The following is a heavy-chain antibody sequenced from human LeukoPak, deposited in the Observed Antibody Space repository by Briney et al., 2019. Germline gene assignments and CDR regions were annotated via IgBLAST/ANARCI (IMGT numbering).Heavy chain of an antibody. Sequence: GGSLRLSCVASGFAIATYGMSWVRQAPGKGLEWVSVVGESVHTTHYADSVKGRFFISRDNSKNTVHLEMNSLRAEDTAVYYCAKDSFIVVRGVGSDDGFAVWGQGTMVTVSS. CDR1: GFAIATYG. CDR2: VGESVHTT. V-gene: IGHV3-23*01. J-gene: IGHJ3*01. D-gene: IGHD3-10*01. CDR3: AKDSFIVVRGVGSDDGFAV.